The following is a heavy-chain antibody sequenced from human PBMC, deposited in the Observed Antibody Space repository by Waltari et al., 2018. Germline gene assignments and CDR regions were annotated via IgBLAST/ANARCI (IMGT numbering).Heavy chain of an antibody. CDR1: GGSISSYH. Sequence: QVQLQESGPGLVKPSETLSLPCTVPGGSISSYHWSWTRQPAGKGLGWIGRIYTSGSTNYNPSLKSRVTMSVDTSKNQFSLKLSSVTAADTAVYYCARDRLELHNYYYGMDVWGQGTTVTVSS. D-gene: IGHD1-7*01. CDR2: IYTSGST. V-gene: IGHV4-4*07. J-gene: IGHJ6*02. CDR3: ARDRLELHNYYYGMDV.